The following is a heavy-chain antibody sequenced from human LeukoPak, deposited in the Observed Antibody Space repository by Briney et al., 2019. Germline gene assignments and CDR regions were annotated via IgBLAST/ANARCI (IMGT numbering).Heavy chain of an antibody. CDR2: ISYDGSNE. V-gene: IGHV3-30*18. CDR1: GFTFSSYG. CDR3: AKDREGDGYNGIYYYYGMDV. Sequence: GGSLRLSCAASGFTFSSYGMHWVRQAPGKGLEWVAVISYDGSNEYYADSVKGRFTISRDNSKNTLYLQMNSLRAEDTAVYYCAKDREGDGYNGIYYYYGMDVRGQGTTVTVSS. J-gene: IGHJ6*02. D-gene: IGHD5-24*01.